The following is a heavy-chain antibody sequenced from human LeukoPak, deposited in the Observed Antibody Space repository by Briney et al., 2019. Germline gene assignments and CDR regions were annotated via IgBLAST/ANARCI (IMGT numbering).Heavy chain of an antibody. D-gene: IGHD5-18*01. CDR2: IYYNGGT. CDR1: GDSVSNSLYY. V-gene: IGHV4-61*01. Sequence: SQTLSLTCAVSGDSVSNSLYYWSWIRQPPGKGLEWIGYIYYNGGTNYNPSLKSRVTISIDTSTNQFSLRLNSMTAADTAVYYCARVLRAASWRSYDYWGQGSLVAVSS. J-gene: IGHJ4*02. CDR3: ARVLRAASWRSYDY.